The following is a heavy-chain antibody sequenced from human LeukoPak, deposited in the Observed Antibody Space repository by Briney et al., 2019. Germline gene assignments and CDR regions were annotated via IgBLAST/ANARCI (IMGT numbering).Heavy chain of an antibody. CDR3: ARDPGAAMMPDYYYYGMDV. Sequence: ETSETLSLTCTVSGGSISSYYWSWIRQPAGKGLEWIGRIYTSGSTNYNPSLKSRVTMSVDTSKNQFSLKLSSVTAADTAVYYCARDPGAAMMPDYYYYGMDVWGQGTTVTVSS. CDR2: IYTSGST. D-gene: IGHD2-2*01. J-gene: IGHJ6*02. CDR1: GGSISSYY. V-gene: IGHV4-4*07.